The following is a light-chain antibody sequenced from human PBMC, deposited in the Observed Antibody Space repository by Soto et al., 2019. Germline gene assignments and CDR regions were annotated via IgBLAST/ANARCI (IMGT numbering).Light chain of an antibody. V-gene: IGKV1-5*03. J-gene: IGKJ5*01. CDR3: QQSYSTLTIT. Sequence: DIQMTQSPSTMSGSVGDRVTITCRHSQTISSWLACYQQKPGKAPNLXXYRASTLESGVPSRFSGSGSGTDLTLTISSLQPEDFATYDCQQSYSTLTITFGQGTRLEIK. CDR2: RAS. CDR1: QTISSW.